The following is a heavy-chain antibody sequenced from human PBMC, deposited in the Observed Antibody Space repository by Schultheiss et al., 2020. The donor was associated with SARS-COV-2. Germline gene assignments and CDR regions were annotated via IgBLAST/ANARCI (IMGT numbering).Heavy chain of an antibody. D-gene: IGHD6-19*01. V-gene: IGHV3-74*01. CDR1: GFTFSSYW. Sequence: GESLKISCAASGFTFSSYWMHWVRQAPGKGLVWVSRINSDGSSTSYADSVKGRFTISRDNAKNSLHLQMNSLRAEDTALYYCARENIAVAGKGWFDPWGQGTLVTVSS. CDR2: INSDGSST. CDR3: ARENIAVAGKGWFDP. J-gene: IGHJ5*02.